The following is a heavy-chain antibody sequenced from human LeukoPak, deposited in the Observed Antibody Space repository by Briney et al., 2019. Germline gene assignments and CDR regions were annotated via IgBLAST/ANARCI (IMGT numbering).Heavy chain of an antibody. CDR3: ASHQCSGTRCYNFYFYGMDV. CDR2: IYYSTST. CDR1: GGSITSSIDY. Sequence: PSETLSLTCTVSGGSITSSIDYWGWVRQPPGKGLEWIATIYYSTSTQYNPSLKSRVTMSVDTSKNQFSLKLSSMTAADTAVYYCASHQCSGTRCYNFYFYGMDVWGQGTTVTVSS. J-gene: IGHJ6*02. V-gene: IGHV4-39*01. D-gene: IGHD2-2*02.